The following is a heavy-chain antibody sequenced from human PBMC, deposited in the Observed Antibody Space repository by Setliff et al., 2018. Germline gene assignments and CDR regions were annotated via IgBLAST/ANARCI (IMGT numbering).Heavy chain of an antibody. CDR2: ISRSSTYI. CDR3: AKAPGDNISRLYGMDV. V-gene: IGHV3-21*01. J-gene: IGHJ6*02. D-gene: IGHD6-13*01. Sequence: GGSLRLSCAASGFTFSTHSMNWVRQAPGKGLEWVPSISRSSTYIYYADSMKGRFTISRDNAKSSLYLQMNSLRAEDTAVYYCAKAPGDNISRLYGMDVWGQGTTVTVSS. CDR1: GFTFSTHS.